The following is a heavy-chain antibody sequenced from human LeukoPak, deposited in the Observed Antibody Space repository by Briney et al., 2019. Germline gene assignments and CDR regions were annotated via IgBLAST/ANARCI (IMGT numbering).Heavy chain of an antibody. V-gene: IGHV4-59*01. CDR2: IYYSGST. J-gene: IGHJ5*02. Sequence: SETLSLTCTVSGGSISSYYWSWIRQPPGKGLEWIGYIYYSGSTNYNPSLKSRVTISVDTSKNQFSLKQSSVTAADTAVYYCARSVVPAAMLNWFDPWGQGTLVTVSS. CDR1: GGSISSYY. CDR3: ARSVVPAAMLNWFDP. D-gene: IGHD2-2*01.